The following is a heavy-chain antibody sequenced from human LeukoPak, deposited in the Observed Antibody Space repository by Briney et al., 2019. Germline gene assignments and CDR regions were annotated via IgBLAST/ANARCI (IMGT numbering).Heavy chain of an antibody. J-gene: IGHJ5*02. D-gene: IGHD6-13*01. CDR3: ARSPKWAAAARDWFDP. CDR2: IYYSGST. CDR1: GGSISSGDYY. V-gene: IGHV4-30-4*08. Sequence: SETLSLTCXVSGGSISSGDYYWSWIRQPPGKGLEWIGYIYYSGSTYYNPSLKSRVTISVDTSKNQFSLKLSSVTAADTAVYYCARSPKWAAAARDWFDPWGQGTLVTVSS.